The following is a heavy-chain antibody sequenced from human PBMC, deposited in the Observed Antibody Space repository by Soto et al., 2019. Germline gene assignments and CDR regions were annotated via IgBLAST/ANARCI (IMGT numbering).Heavy chain of an antibody. J-gene: IGHJ6*02. V-gene: IGHV3-30*18. CDR3: AKDRIPDIVVVPAYYYGMDV. D-gene: IGHD2-2*01. Sequence: PGGSLRLSCAASGFTFSSYGMHWVRQAPGKGLEWVAVISYDGSNKYYADSVKGRFTISRDNSKNTLYLQMNSLRAEDTAVYYCAKDRIPDIVVVPAYYYGMDVWGQGTTVTVSS. CDR1: GFTFSSYG. CDR2: ISYDGSNK.